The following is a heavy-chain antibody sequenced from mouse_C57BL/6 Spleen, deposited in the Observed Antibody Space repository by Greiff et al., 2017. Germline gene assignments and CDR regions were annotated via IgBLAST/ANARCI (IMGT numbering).Heavy chain of an antibody. V-gene: IGHV5-6*01. CDR1: GFTFSSYG. J-gene: IGHJ2*01. Sequence: EVQLVESGGDLVKPGGSLKLSCAASGFTFSSYGMSWVRQTPDKRLEWVATISSGGSYTYYPDSVTGRFTISRDNAKNTLYLQMSSLKSEDTAMYYCARREVGRYFDYWGQGTTLTVSS. CDR2: ISSGGSYT. D-gene: IGHD4-1*01. CDR3: ARREVGRYFDY.